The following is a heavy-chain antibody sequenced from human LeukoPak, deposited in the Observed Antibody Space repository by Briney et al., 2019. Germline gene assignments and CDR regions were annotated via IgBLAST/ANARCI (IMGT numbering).Heavy chain of an antibody. Sequence: GASVKVSCKASGYTFTSYAMHWVRQAPGQRLGWMGWINAGNGDTKYSPNFQGRVTITRDTSASTAYMELSSLTSEDTALYYCARDDCGATCYPGGYWGQGTLVTVSS. V-gene: IGHV1-3*01. J-gene: IGHJ4*02. D-gene: IGHD2-21*01. CDR1: GYTFTSYA. CDR2: INAGNGDT. CDR3: ARDDCGATCYPGGY.